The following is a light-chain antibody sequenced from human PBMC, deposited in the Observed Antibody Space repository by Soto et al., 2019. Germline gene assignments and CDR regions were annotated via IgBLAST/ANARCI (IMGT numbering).Light chain of an antibody. V-gene: IGLV2-18*02. CDR1: GSDVGSYNR. Sequence: QSVLTQPPSVSGSPGQSVTISCTGAGSDVGSYNRVSWYQQPPGTAPKLMIYEVSNRPSGVPDRFSGSKSGNTASLTISGLQAEDEADYYCSSYTTSSTFVVFGGGTKLTVL. J-gene: IGLJ2*01. CDR3: SSYTTSSTFVV. CDR2: EVS.